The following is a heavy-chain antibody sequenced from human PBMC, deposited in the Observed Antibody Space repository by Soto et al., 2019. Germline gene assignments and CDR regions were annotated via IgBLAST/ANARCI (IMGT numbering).Heavy chain of an antibody. D-gene: IGHD1-1*01. Sequence: ASMKVSCNASRYTFSDYYIHWVRHAPGQGLEWMGWINPNSGGTKYAPKFQGGVTMTRDTSITTAYMELSRLRSGDTAVYYCAREPATAKPEGVDFWGQGTLVTVSS. CDR1: RYTFSDYY. CDR3: AREPATAKPEGVDF. CDR2: INPNSGGT. V-gene: IGHV1-2*02. J-gene: IGHJ4*02.